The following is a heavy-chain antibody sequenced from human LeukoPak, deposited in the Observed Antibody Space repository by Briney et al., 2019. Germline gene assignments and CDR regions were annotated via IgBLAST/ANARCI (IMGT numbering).Heavy chain of an antibody. CDR1: GCSISGHY. CDR2: IYYNGNT. Sequence: SETLSLTCTVSGCSISGHYLSWIRLPPGKGLEWIGDIYYNGNTYYHPSLKSRLTISLDTSKNQFSLNLSSVTAADTAVYFCATDSSGYTEAFDIWGQGTMVAVSS. D-gene: IGHD3-22*01. CDR3: ATDSSGYTEAFDI. J-gene: IGHJ3*02. V-gene: IGHV4-59*11.